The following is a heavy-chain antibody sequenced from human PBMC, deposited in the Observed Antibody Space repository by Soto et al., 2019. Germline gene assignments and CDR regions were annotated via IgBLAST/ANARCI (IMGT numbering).Heavy chain of an antibody. V-gene: IGHV4-34*01. Sequence: SETLSLTCAVYGGSFRGYYWSWIRQPPGKGLEWIGEINHSGSTNYNPSLKNRVTISVDTSKNQFSLKLSSVTAADTAVYYCAREGAGGNSRYYFDYWGQGTLVTVSS. CDR3: AREGAGGNSRYYFDY. CDR2: INHSGST. J-gene: IGHJ4*02. D-gene: IGHD2-21*02. CDR1: GGSFRGYY.